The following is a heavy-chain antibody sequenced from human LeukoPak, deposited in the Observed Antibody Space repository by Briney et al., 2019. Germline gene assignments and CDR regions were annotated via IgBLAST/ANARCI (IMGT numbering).Heavy chain of an antibody. CDR3: ARAHGEVDSSGYYLRYFDY. V-gene: IGHV1-69*06. CDR2: IIPIFGTA. D-gene: IGHD3-22*01. CDR1: GGTFSSYA. Sequence: SVKVSCKASGGTFSSYAISWVRQAPGQGLEWMGGIIPIFGTANYAQKFQGRVTITADKSTSTAYMELSSLRSEDTAVYYCARAHGEVDSSGYYLRYFDYWEQGILVAVS. J-gene: IGHJ4*02.